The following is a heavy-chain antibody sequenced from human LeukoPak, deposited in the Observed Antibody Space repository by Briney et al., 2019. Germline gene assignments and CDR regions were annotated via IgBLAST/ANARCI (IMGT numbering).Heavy chain of an antibody. CDR2: IYPGDSDT. CDR3: ARQRPQCRYCSGGSCCHGMDG. J-gene: IGHJ6*02. Sequence: GASLKISCKGSGYSFTSYWIGWVRPMPGKGLEWMGIIYPGDSDTRDRPSFQGHVTISADKSIRPAYLQWSRLKASDTAMYYCARQRPQCRYCSGGSCCHGMDGWGQGTTVTVSS. CDR1: GYSFTSYW. D-gene: IGHD2-15*01. V-gene: IGHV5-51*01.